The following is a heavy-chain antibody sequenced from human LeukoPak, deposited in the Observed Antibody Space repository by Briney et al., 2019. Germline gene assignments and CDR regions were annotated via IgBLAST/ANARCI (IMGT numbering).Heavy chain of an antibody. CDR3: ARADRLLHGDQYAFDL. J-gene: IGHJ3*01. V-gene: IGHV4-34*01. Sequence: SSETLSLTCAVSGVSIKDYYWRWIRQPPGKGLEWIGDISHSGSANYNPSLKSRLTTSVDTSNNHFSLTLTSVTAADTAVYYCARADRLLHGDQYAFDLWGPGTTVIVSS. D-gene: IGHD6-19*01. CDR1: GVSIKDYY. CDR2: ISHSGSA.